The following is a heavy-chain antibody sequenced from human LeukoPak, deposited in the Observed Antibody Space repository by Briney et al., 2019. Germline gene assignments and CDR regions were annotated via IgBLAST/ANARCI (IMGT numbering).Heavy chain of an antibody. Sequence: GASVKVSCKASGGTFSSYAISWARQAPGQGLEWMGGIIPIFGTANYAQKFQGRVTITADESTSTAYMELSSLRSEDTAVYYCARGRRITIFGVVTLPPDYWGQGTLVTVSS. V-gene: IGHV1-69*13. CDR2: IIPIFGTA. D-gene: IGHD3-3*01. CDR3: ARGRRITIFGVVTLPPDY. J-gene: IGHJ4*02. CDR1: GGTFSSYA.